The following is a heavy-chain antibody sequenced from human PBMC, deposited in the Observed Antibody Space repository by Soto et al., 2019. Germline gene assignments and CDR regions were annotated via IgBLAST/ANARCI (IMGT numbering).Heavy chain of an antibody. Sequence: QVQLQESGPGLVKPSQTLSLTCTVSGGSISSGGYYWSWIRQHPGKGLEWIGYIYYSGSTYYDPSRRSRVTISVDTSKNQFCRKLSSVTAADTAVYYCARTRGYSYGFDYWGQGTLVTVSS. CDR3: ARTRGYSYGFDY. D-gene: IGHD5-18*01. J-gene: IGHJ4*02. CDR2: IYYSGST. CDR1: GGSISSGGYY. V-gene: IGHV4-31*03.